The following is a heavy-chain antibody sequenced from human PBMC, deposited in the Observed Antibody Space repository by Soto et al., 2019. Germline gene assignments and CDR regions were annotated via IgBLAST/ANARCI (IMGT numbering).Heavy chain of an antibody. V-gene: IGHV3-23*01. J-gene: IGHJ4*02. Sequence: PGGSLRLSCAASGFTFSSYAMSWVRQAPGKGLEWVSAISGSGGSTYYADSVKGRFTISRDNSKNTLYLQMNSLRAEDTAVYYCAKDSLPYAIQLWSQDKYFAYWGQGTLVTVSS. D-gene: IGHD5-18*01. CDR2: ISGSGGST. CDR1: GFTFSSYA. CDR3: AKDSLPYAIQLWSQDKYFAY.